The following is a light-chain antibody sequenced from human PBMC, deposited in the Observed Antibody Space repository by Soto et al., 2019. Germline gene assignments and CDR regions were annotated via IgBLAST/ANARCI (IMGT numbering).Light chain of an antibody. CDR1: QSVSTN. Sequence: ETVLTQSPATLSVSPGERATLSCLASQSVSTNLAWYQQQPGQAPRLLIYGASPRATDIPARFSGSGSGTEFTLTISSLQSEDFAVYYCQQYGSSVWTFGQGTKVDIK. CDR2: GAS. V-gene: IGKV3-15*01. CDR3: QQYGSSVWT. J-gene: IGKJ1*01.